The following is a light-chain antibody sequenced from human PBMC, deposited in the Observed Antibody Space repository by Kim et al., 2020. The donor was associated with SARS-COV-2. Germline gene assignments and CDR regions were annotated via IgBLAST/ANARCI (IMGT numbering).Light chain of an antibody. CDR3: HQYGSSPQT. Sequence: SQGERAPLSCRARQSVSSTYLAWYQQKPGQAPRLLIYGASNRATGIPDSFSGSGPGTDFTLTISRLEPEDFAVYYCHQYGSSPQTFGQGTKVDIQ. CDR1: QSVSSTY. V-gene: IGKV3-20*01. J-gene: IGKJ1*01. CDR2: GAS.